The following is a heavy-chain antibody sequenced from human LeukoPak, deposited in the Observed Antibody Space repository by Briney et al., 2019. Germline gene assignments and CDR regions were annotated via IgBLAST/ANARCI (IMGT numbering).Heavy chain of an antibody. CDR2: IHYSGST. V-gene: IGHV4-59*12. J-gene: IGHJ4*02. CDR1: GGSISNYY. D-gene: IGHD3-22*01. CDR3: ASYNYDRIDY. Sequence: SETLSLTCSVSGGSISNYYWSWIRQPPGKGLEWIGYIHYSGSTNYNRSLKSRVTISVDTSKNQFSLKLSSVTAADTAVYYCASYNYDRIDYWGQGTLVTVSS.